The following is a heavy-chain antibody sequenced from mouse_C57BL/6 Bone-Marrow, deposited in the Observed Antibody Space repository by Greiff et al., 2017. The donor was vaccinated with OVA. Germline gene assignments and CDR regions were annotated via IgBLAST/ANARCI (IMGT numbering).Heavy chain of an antibody. D-gene: IGHD1-1*01. J-gene: IGHJ4*01. CDR2: ISDGGSYT. V-gene: IGHV5-4*01. CDR3: ARERYGSSYAMDY. CDR1: GFTFSSYA. Sequence: EVQRVESGGGLVKPGGSLKLSCAASGFTFSSYAMSWVRQTPEKRLEWVATISDGGSYTYYPANVQGRFTISRDNAKNNLYLQMSQLKSEDTAVYYCARERYGSSYAMDYWGQGTSVTVSS.